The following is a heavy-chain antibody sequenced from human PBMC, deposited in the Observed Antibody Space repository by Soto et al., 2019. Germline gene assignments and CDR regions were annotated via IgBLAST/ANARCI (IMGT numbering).Heavy chain of an antibody. Sequence: QVQLQESGPGLVKPSETLSLTCTVSGGSISSYYWSWIRQPPGKGLEWIGYIYYSGSTNYNPSLKSRVTISVDTPKNQFSLKLSSVTAADTAVYYCAREIITIFGVVIQNWFDPWGQGTLVTVSS. CDR1: GGSISSYY. D-gene: IGHD3-3*01. CDR2: IYYSGST. CDR3: AREIITIFGVVIQNWFDP. V-gene: IGHV4-59*01. J-gene: IGHJ5*02.